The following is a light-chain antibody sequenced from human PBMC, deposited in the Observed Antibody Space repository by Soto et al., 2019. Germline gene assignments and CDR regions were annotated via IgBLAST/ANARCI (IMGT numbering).Light chain of an antibody. CDR3: QQYDTYST. Sequence: DIVMTQSPDSLAVSLGERATMNCKCSQSLLYTSNDKKYLAWYQQKPGQPPKLLIYWASYRESGVPDRFSGSGSETDFTLTISSLQPDDFATYYCQQYDTYSTFGQGTKVDIK. J-gene: IGKJ1*01. CDR2: WAS. CDR1: QSLLYTSNDKKY. V-gene: IGKV4-1*01.